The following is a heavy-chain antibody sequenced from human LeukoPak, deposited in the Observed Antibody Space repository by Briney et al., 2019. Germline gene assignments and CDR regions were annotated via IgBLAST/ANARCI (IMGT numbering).Heavy chain of an antibody. V-gene: IGHV3-23*01. CDR1: GFTFSSYA. D-gene: IGHD6-19*01. Sequence: GGSLRLSCAASGFTFSSYAMSWVRQAPGKGLEWVSAISGSGGSTYYADSVKGRFTISRDNAKNSLYLQMNSLRAEDTAVHYCAREGGSGWYSGWFDPWGQGTLVTVSS. CDR2: ISGSGGST. CDR3: AREGGSGWYSGWFDP. J-gene: IGHJ5*02.